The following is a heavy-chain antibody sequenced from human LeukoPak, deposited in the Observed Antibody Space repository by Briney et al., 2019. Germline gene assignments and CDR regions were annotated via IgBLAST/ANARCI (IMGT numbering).Heavy chain of an antibody. J-gene: IGHJ4*02. Sequence: GGSLRLSCVASGFTFSSYAMTWVRQAPGKGLEWVSSIYGSDDRTHYADSVKGRFTISRDNSKNTLYLQMSSLRAEDTAVYYCTKLREADSTNMIFDFWGQGTLVTVSS. CDR3: TKLREADSTNMIFDF. V-gene: IGHV3-23*01. CDR1: GFTFSSYA. CDR2: IYGSDDRT. D-gene: IGHD2-8*01.